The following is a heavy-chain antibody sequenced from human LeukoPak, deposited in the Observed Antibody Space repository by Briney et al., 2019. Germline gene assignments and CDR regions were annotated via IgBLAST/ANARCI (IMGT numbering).Heavy chain of an antibody. D-gene: IGHD3-10*01. CDR2: IYYSGST. Sequence: SETLSLTCTVSGGSISSYYWSWIRQPPGKGLEWIGYIYYSGSTNYNPSLKSRVTISVDTSKNQFSLKLSSVTAADTAVYYCERVNEGSGDYWGQGTLVTVSS. J-gene: IGHJ4*02. CDR1: GGSISSYY. V-gene: IGHV4-59*01. CDR3: ERVNEGSGDY.